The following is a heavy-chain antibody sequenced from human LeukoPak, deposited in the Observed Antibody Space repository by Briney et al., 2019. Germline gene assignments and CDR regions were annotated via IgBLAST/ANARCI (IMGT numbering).Heavy chain of an antibody. J-gene: IGHJ4*02. D-gene: IGHD4-23*01. CDR3: AGYGGNPKIDY. CDR2: IYYSGST. Sequence: SETLSLTCTVSGGSISSYYWSWIRQPPGKGLEWIGYIYYSGSTNYNPSLKSRVTISVDTSKNQFSLKLSSVTAADTAVYYCAGYGGNPKIDYWGQGTLVTVSP. V-gene: IGHV4-59*08. CDR1: GGSISSYY.